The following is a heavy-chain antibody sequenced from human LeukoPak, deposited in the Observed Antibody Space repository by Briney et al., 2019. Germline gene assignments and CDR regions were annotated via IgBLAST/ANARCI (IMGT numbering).Heavy chain of an antibody. D-gene: IGHD2-2*01. V-gene: IGHV5-51*01. CDR3: ARLLGYCSSTSCYYFDY. J-gene: IGHJ4*02. CDR1: GYRFTSYW. CDR2: IYPGDSDT. Sequence: PGGSLEISCQGSGYRFTSYWIGWVRPLPGKGLGWMGIIYPGDSDTRYSPSFQGQVTISADKSIITAYLQSSSLKASDTAMYYCARLLGYCSSTSCYYFDYWGQGTLVTVSS.